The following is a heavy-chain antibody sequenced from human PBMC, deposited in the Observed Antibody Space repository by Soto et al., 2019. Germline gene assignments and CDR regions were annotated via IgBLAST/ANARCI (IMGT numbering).Heavy chain of an antibody. V-gene: IGHV6-1*01. CDR3: ERGSYYSGWV. J-gene: IGHJ4*02. CDR1: GDSVSSTSAA. Sequence: SQTLSLTCAISGDSVSSTSAAWSWIRQSPSRGLEWLGRTYYRSKWYSDYAVSVKSRITINPDTSKNQFSLQLNSVTPEDTAVYYCERGSYYSGWVWGQGTLGTVS. D-gene: IGHD6-19*01. CDR2: TYYRSKWYS.